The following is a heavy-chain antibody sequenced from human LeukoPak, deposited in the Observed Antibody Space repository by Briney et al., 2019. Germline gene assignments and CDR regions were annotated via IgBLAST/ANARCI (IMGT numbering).Heavy chain of an antibody. CDR1: GFTFSSYI. Sequence: GGSLRLSCAASGFTFSSYIMNWVRQAPGNGLEWVSSISSSSSYIYYADSVKGRFTISRDNAKNSLYLQMNSLRAEDTAVYYCARGASGSYDGGCDAFDIWGQGTMVTVSS. CDR3: ARGASGSYDGGCDAFDI. J-gene: IGHJ3*02. V-gene: IGHV3-21*01. D-gene: IGHD1-26*01. CDR2: ISSSSSYI.